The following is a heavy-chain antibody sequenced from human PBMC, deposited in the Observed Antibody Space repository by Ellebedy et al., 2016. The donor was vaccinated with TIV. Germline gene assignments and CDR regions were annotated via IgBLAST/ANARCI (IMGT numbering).Heavy chain of an antibody. V-gene: IGHV3-23*01. D-gene: IGHD3-9*01. CDR3: AKELVSRDSLTFDY. CDR1: GFTFSNYA. CDR2: IGPRSNYK. Sequence: ESLKISCAASGFTFSNYAIARGRQAPGKGLEWVSAIGPRSNYKFYADSVKGRIAISRENSENTLFLQMHSLRGEDTAVYYCAKELVSRDSLTFDYWGQGVLVTVSS. J-gene: IGHJ4*02.